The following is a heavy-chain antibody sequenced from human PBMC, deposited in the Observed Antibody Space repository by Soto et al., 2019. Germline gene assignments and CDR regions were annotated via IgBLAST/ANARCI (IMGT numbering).Heavy chain of an antibody. J-gene: IGHJ5*02. V-gene: IGHV1-69*13. CDR3: ARDRGPSSGYYPYWFDP. D-gene: IGHD3-22*01. Sequence: GASVKVSCQACGGTLRSYAISWVRQAPRQRLEWMGEIIPIFGTANYAQKFQGRVTITADESTSTAYMELSSLRSEDTAVYYCARDRGPSSGYYPYWFDPWGQGTLVTVSS. CDR1: GGTLRSYA. CDR2: IIPIFGTA.